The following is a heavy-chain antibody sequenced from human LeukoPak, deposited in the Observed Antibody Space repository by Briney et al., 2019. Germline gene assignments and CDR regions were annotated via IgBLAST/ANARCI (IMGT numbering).Heavy chain of an antibody. J-gene: IGHJ4*02. D-gene: IGHD4-17*01. Sequence: PGGSLRLSCAASGFTFSTSGMHWVRQAPGKGLEWVSSISSSSSYIYYADSVKGRFTISRDNAKNSLYLQMNSLRAEDTAVYYCARVGYGDYEGDYWGQGTLVTVSS. CDR2: ISSSSSYI. V-gene: IGHV3-21*01. CDR1: GFTFSTSG. CDR3: ARVGYGDYEGDY.